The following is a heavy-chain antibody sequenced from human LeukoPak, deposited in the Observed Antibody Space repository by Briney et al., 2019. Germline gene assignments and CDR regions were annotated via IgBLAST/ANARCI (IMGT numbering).Heavy chain of an antibody. CDR1: GGSFSGYY. J-gene: IGHJ4*02. D-gene: IGHD3-3*01. Sequence: SETLSLTSAVYGGSFSGYYWSWIRQPPGKGLEWIGEINHSGSTNYNPSLKSRVTISVDTSKNQFSLKLSSVTAADTAVYYCARGRGYVLRFLEWLCYFDYWGQGTLVTVSS. V-gene: IGHV4-34*01. CDR2: INHSGST. CDR3: ARGRGYVLRFLEWLCYFDY.